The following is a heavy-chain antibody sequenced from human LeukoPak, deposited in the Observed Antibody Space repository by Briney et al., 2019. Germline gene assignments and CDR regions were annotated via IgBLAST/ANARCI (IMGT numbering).Heavy chain of an antibody. CDR3: ARLAYGSDYFPSHY. V-gene: IGHV5-10-1*01. J-gene: IGHJ4*02. D-gene: IGHD3-22*01. CDR2: IDPSDSYT. CDR1: GYRFTISW. Sequence: GESLKISWNSPGYRFTISWISGVRQMPGKGLEWMGRIDPSDSYTNYSPSFQGHVTISADKSISTAYLQWSSLKASDTAMFYCARLAYGSDYFPSHYWGQGTLVTVSS.